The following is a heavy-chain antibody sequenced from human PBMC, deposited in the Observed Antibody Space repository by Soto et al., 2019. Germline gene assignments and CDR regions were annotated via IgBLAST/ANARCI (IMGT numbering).Heavy chain of an antibody. V-gene: IGHV1-69*05. D-gene: IGHD2-2*01. CDR3: ARGGNQLLAGMDV. CDR1: GGTFSSYA. CDR2: IIPILGTA. Sequence: QVQLVQSGAEVKKPGSSVKVSCKASGGTFSSYAISWVRQAPGQGLEWMGGIIPILGTANYAQKFQGRVTXTXDXXTSTAYMELSSLSSEDTAVYYCARGGNQLLAGMDVWGQGTTVTVSS. J-gene: IGHJ6*02.